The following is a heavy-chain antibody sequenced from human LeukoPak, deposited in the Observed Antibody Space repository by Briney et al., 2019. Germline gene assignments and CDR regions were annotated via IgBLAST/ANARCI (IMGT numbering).Heavy chain of an antibody. CDR1: GGSFSSYA. Sequence: SVKVSCKASGGSFSSYAISWVRQAPGQGPEWIGRIIPILGIVDYAQKFQGGVTITADKSTSTAYMELSRLRSEDTAVYYCARGLSGYDFAPTERDYTNGMDVWGQGTTVTVSS. D-gene: IGHD5-12*01. J-gene: IGHJ6*02. CDR2: IIPILGIV. V-gene: IGHV1-69*04. CDR3: ARGLSGYDFAPTERDYTNGMDV.